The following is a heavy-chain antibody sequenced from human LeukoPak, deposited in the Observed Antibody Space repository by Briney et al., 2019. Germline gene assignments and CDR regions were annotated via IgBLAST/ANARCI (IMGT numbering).Heavy chain of an antibody. Sequence: GGSLRLSCTAAGFSLSMYRMSWVRQAPGKGLEWVANIRSDGVEKYYVDSVRGRFTISTDTAKNTLYLQMNSLRADDTAVYYCAREFTGYGNTDYWGQGTLVTVSS. CDR2: IRSDGVEK. CDR1: GFSLSMYR. D-gene: IGHD5-12*01. J-gene: IGHJ4*02. CDR3: AREFTGYGNTDY. V-gene: IGHV3-7*03.